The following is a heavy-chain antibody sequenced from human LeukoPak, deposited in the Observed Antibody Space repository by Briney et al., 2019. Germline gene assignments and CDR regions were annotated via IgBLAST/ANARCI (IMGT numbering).Heavy chain of an antibody. CDR3: ARSIQSETVVVPAAFDY. Sequence: SETLSLTCTVSGGSISSYYWSWIRQPPGKGLEWIGYIYYSGSTNYNPSLKSRVTISVDTSKNQFSLKLSSVTAADTAMYYCARSIQSETVVVPAAFDYWGQGTLVTVSS. V-gene: IGHV4-59*01. J-gene: IGHJ4*02. D-gene: IGHD2-2*01. CDR1: GGSISSYY. CDR2: IYYSGST.